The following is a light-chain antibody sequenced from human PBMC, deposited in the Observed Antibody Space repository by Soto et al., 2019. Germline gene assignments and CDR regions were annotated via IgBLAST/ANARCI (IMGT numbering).Light chain of an antibody. V-gene: IGLV1-51*01. CDR2: DNN. CDR1: NSNIGNNY. CDR3: SSFSSSSTPYV. J-gene: IGLJ1*01. Sequence: QSVLTQPPSVSAAPGQKVTISCSGSNSNIGNNYVSWYQQLPGTAPKLLIYDNNKRPSGIPDRFSGSKSGNTASLTISGLQPEDEADYYCSSFSSSSTPYVFGTGTKLSVL.